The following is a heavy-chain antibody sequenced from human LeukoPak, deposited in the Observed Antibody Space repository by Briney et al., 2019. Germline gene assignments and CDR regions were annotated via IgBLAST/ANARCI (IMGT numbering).Heavy chain of an antibody. V-gene: IGHV3-7*01. Sequence: GGSLRLSCAASGFIFSNYWMNWVRQTPGKGLEWVANIKKDGSEKYYVDSVRGRFTISRDNAKNSLYLQMNSLRAEDTAVYYCAADGYSSPFDHWGQGTQVTVSS. D-gene: IGHD5-24*01. J-gene: IGHJ4*02. CDR1: GFIFSNYW. CDR2: IKKDGSEK. CDR3: AADGYSSPFDH.